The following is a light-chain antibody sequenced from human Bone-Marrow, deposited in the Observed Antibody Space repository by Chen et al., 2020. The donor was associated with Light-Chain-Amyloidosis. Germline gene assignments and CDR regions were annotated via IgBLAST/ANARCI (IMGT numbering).Light chain of an antibody. CDR2: EVT. Sequence: QSALTQPAPVSGPPGPSITIPCTGTSSDVGGYNYVSWYQQHPGKAPKVMIYEVTNRPSGVSNRFSGSKSGNTASLTISGLQAEDEADYYCSSYSVTSPLVVFGGGTKLTVL. CDR3: SSYSVTSPLVV. V-gene: IGLV2-14*01. CDR1: SSDVGGYNY. J-gene: IGLJ2*01.